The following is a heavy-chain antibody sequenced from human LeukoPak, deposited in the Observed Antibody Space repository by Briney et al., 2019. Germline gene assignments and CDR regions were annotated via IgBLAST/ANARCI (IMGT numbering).Heavy chain of an antibody. CDR3: AKGWVAYEMLTTDH. Sequence: ASVKVSCKASGYTFTGYYLHWVRQAPGQGLEWMGWINPNTGDTNYAQKFQGRVTMTRDTSISTAYMELSRLRSDDTAVYYCAKGWVAYEMLTTDHWGQGTLVTVSS. V-gene: IGHV1-2*02. CDR1: GYTFTGYY. CDR2: INPNTGDT. D-gene: IGHD3-9*01. J-gene: IGHJ4*02.